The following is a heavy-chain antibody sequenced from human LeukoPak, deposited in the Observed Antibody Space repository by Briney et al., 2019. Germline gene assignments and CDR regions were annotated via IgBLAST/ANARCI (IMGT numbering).Heavy chain of an antibody. V-gene: IGHV3-53*01. CDR3: ARDLLIQGAFDV. Sequence: GGSLRLSCAASGLTVSSNYMSWVRQAPGKGLEWVSVIYSGGSTYYADSVKGRFTISRDNSKTTLYLQMNSLRAEDTAVYYCARDLLIQGAFDVWGQGTMVTVSS. J-gene: IGHJ3*01. D-gene: IGHD5-18*01. CDR1: GLTVSSNY. CDR2: IYSGGST.